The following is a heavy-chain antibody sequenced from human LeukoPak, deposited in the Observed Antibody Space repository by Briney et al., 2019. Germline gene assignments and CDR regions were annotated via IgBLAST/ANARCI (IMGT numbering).Heavy chain of an antibody. CDR3: ARRWKLSLDV. J-gene: IGHJ6*02. D-gene: IGHD5-24*01. V-gene: IGHV3-7*01. Sequence: GGSLRLSCAASGFTISIYWMNWVRQAPGKGMEWVANIKEAGSVKYYVDSVKGRFTISRDNAKKSLYLQMNNLRGEDTAVYFCARRWKLSLDVWGQGTTVTVSS. CDR1: GFTISIYW. CDR2: IKEAGSVK.